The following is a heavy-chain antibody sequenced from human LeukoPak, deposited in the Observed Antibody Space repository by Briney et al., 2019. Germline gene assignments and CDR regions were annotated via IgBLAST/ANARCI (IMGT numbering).Heavy chain of an antibody. J-gene: IGHJ4*02. CDR1: GYTFTDYY. Sequence: ASVKVSCKASGYTFTDYYMHWVRQAPGQGLEWMGWINPNSGATNSAQKFQGRVTMTRDTSISTAYMELNRLRSDDTAVYYCPRDGALDYWGQGTLVTVSS. CDR3: PRDGALDY. D-gene: IGHD3-10*01. V-gene: IGHV1-2*02. CDR2: INPNSGAT.